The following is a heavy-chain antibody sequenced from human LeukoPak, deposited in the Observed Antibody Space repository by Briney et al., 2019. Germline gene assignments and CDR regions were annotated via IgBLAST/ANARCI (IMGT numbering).Heavy chain of an antibody. CDR2: INPSGGST. Sequence: ASVKVSCKASGYTFTSCYMHWVRQAPGQGLEWMGIINPSGGSTSYAQKFQGRVTMTRDMSTSTVYMELSSLRSEDTAVYYCARAIILWFGEIDFDYWGQGTLVTVSS. V-gene: IGHV1-46*01. D-gene: IGHD3-10*01. CDR3: ARAIILWFGEIDFDY. J-gene: IGHJ4*02. CDR1: GYTFTSCY.